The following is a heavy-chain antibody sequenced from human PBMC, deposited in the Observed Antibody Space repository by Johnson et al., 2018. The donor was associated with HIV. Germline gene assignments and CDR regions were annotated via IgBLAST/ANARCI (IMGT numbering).Heavy chain of an antibody. CDR3: ARGFDAFDI. V-gene: IGHV3-30*04. CDR2: ISYDGSNK. CDR1: GFTFSNYA. J-gene: IGHJ3*02. Sequence: QVQLVESGGGVVQPGRSLRLSCAASGFTFSNYAMHWVRQAPGKGLEWVAVISYDGSNKYYVDSVKGRFTISRDNAKNSLYLQMNSLRAEDTAVYYCARGFDAFDIWGQGTMVTVSS.